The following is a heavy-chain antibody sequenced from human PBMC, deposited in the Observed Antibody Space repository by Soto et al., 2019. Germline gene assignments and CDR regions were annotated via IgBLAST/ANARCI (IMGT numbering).Heavy chain of an antibody. CDR3: ARDRGPSSGYYPYWFDP. Sequence: GASVKVSCKASGGTFSSYAISWVRQAPGQGLEWMGEIIPIFGTANYAQKFQGRVTITADESTSTAYMELSSLRSEDTAVNYCARDRGPSSGYYPYWFDPWGQGTLVTVSS. CDR2: IIPIFGTA. D-gene: IGHD3-22*01. V-gene: IGHV1-69*13. J-gene: IGHJ5*02. CDR1: GGTFSSYA.